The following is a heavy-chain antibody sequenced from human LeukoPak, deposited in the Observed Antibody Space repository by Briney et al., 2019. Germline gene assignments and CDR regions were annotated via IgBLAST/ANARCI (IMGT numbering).Heavy chain of an antibody. CDR1: GFTFCNVL. V-gene: IGHV3-15*01. CDR2: IQRKPDGGTT. J-gene: IGHJ4*02. D-gene: IGHD3-22*01. CDR3: TSTLGY. Sequence: PGGAPRLSCAAPGFTFCNVLMTWGRQAPGGAVEWVGRIQRKPDGGTTDYAAAVKGRFIISRDDSKNTLYLQMNSLKTEDTAVYYCTSTLGYWGQGTLVTVSS.